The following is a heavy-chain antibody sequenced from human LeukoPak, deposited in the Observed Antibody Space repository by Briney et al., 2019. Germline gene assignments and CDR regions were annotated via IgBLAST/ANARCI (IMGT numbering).Heavy chain of an antibody. V-gene: IGHV1-2*02. CDR1: GYTFTGYY. CDR3: ARDIGDRQLATFDY. Sequence: GASVKVSCKASGYTFTGYYMHWVRQAPGQGLEWMGWINPNSGGTNYAQKFQGRVTMTRDTSISTAYMELSRLRSDDTAVYYCARDIGDRQLATFDYWGQGTLVTVSS. CDR2: INPNSGGT. J-gene: IGHJ4*02. D-gene: IGHD6-13*01.